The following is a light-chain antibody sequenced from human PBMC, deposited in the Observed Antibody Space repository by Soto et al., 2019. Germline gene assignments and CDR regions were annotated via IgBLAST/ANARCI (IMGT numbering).Light chain of an antibody. CDR3: QVYNSSPST. V-gene: IGKV3-20*01. CDR2: GAF. J-gene: IGKJ1*01. Sequence: EIVLTQYPGTLSLSPGETATLSCRASQTVVGNYLAWYQQKPGQAPGLVYYGAFTRASGIPDRFSGSGSGTDFTLTISRLEPEDFATYFCQVYNSSPSTFGQGTRVEIK. CDR1: QTVVGNY.